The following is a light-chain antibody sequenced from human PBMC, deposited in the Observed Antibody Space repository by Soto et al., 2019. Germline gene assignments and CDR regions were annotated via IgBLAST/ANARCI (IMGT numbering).Light chain of an antibody. CDR1: SSDVGGYNY. CDR2: EVN. Sequence: QSALTQPPSASGSPGQPVTISCTGTSSDVGGYNYVSWFQQHPGKAPKLIIHEVNQRPSGVPDRFSGSKSGNTASLTVSGLQAEDEGTYYCSSYGGYNNVVFGTGTK. V-gene: IGLV2-8*01. J-gene: IGLJ1*01. CDR3: SSYGGYNNVV.